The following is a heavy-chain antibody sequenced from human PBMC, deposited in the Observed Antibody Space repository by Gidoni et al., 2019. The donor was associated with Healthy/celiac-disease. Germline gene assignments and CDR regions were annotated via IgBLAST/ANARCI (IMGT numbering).Heavy chain of an antibody. CDR2: IRSKAYGGTT. J-gene: IGHJ4*02. V-gene: IGHV3-49*03. CDR1: GFPFGDYA. CDR3: TRGLGGGPVGATPYFDY. D-gene: IGHD1-26*01. Sequence: EVQLVESGGGLVQPGRSLRLSCTASGFPFGDYAMEWFRQAPGKGLEWVGFIRSKAYGGTTEYAASVKGRFTISRDDSKSIAYLQMNSLKTEDTAVYYCTRGLGGGPVGATPYFDYWGQGTLVTVSS.